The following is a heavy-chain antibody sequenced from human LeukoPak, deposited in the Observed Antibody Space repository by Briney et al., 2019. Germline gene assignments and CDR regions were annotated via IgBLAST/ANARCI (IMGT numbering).Heavy chain of an antibody. CDR1: GGTFSSYA. D-gene: IGHD4-23*01. CDR2: ISAYNGNT. CDR3: ARHHYGGNPGDY. Sequence: ASVKVSCKASGGTFSSYAISWVRQAPGQGLEWMGWISAYNGNTNYAQKLQGRVTMTTDTSTSTAYMELRSLRSDDTAVYYCARHHYGGNPGDYWGQGTLVTVSS. V-gene: IGHV1-18*01. J-gene: IGHJ4*02.